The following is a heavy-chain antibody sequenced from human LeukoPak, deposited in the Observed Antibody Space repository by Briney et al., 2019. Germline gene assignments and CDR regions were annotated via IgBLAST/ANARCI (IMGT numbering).Heavy chain of an antibody. CDR2: IYYSGST. D-gene: IGHD1-14*01. CDR3: ARRTFSNLVDY. J-gene: IGHJ4*02. V-gene: IGHV4-59*01. CDR1: GDSISSYY. Sequence: SETLSLTCTVSGDSISSYYWSWIRQPPGKGLEWIGYIYYSGSTNYNPSLKSRVTISVDTSKNQFSLKLSSVTAADTAVYYCARRTFSNLVDYWGQGTLVTVSS.